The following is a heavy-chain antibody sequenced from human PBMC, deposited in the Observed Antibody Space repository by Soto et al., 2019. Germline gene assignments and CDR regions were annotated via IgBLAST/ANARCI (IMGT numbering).Heavy chain of an antibody. CDR1: GDSVSSNSAA. D-gene: IGHD6-19*01. Sequence: SQTLSLTCAISGDSVSSNSAAWNWIRQSPSRGLEWLGRTYYRSKWYNDYAVSVKSRITINPDTSKNQFSLQLNSVTPEDTAVYYCARGRGSSSGWLNNWFDPWGQGXLVTVSS. V-gene: IGHV6-1*01. J-gene: IGHJ5*02. CDR3: ARGRGSSSGWLNNWFDP. CDR2: TYYRSKWYN.